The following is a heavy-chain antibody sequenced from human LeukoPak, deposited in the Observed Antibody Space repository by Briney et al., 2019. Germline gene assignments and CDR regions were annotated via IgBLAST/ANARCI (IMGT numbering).Heavy chain of an antibody. CDR3: ARERDCSSTSCYGNWFDP. CDR1: GYTFTGYY. Sequence: ASVKVSCKASGYTFTGYYMHWVRQAPGQGLEWMGWINPNSGGTNYAQKFQGRVTMTRDTSISTAYMELSRLRSDDTAVYYCARERDCSSTSCYGNWFDPWGQGTLVTVSS. CDR2: INPNSGGT. J-gene: IGHJ5*02. V-gene: IGHV1-2*02. D-gene: IGHD2-2*01.